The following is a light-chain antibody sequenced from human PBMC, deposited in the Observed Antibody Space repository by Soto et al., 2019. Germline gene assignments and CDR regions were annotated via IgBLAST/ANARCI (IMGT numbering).Light chain of an antibody. CDR3: CSYAGSSTYV. J-gene: IGLJ1*01. V-gene: IGLV2-23*01. CDR1: RSDVGSFNL. Sequence: SALTQPASVTGSPGQSITISCTGTRSDVGSFNLVSWYQQHPGKAPKLMIYEGSKRPSGVSNRFSGSKSGNTASLTISGLQAGDEADYYCCSYAGSSTYVFGTGTKVTVL. CDR2: EGS.